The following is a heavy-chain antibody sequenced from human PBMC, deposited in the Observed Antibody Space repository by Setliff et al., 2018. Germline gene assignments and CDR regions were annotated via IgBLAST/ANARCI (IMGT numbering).Heavy chain of an antibody. CDR3: TRDQDYYGMDV. CDR1: GFTFSSYS. Sequence: GGSLRLSCAASGFTFSSYSMTWIRQAPGKGLEWISYIHDSGNPTYYADSVKGRFTVSRDNAKNSLYLQMNSLRGEDTAVYHCTRDQDYYGMDVWGQGTTVTVSS. V-gene: IGHV3-48*04. CDR2: IHDSGNPT. J-gene: IGHJ6*02.